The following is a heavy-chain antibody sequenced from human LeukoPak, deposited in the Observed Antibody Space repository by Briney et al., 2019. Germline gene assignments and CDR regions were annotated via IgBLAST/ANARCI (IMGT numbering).Heavy chain of an antibody. V-gene: IGHV3-23*01. J-gene: IGHJ4*02. Sequence: GGSLRLSCAASGFTFSSYAMNWVRQAPGKELEWVSAISGSGGSTYYADSVKGRFTISRDNSKNTLYLQMNSLRAEDTAVYYCAKLRRDGYNFGLYYFDYWGQGTLVTVSS. D-gene: IGHD5-24*01. CDR1: GFTFSSYA. CDR3: AKLRRDGYNFGLYYFDY. CDR2: ISGSGGST.